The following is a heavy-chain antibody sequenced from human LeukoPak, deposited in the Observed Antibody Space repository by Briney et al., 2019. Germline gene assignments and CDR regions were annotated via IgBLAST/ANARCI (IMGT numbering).Heavy chain of an antibody. Sequence: GGSLRLSCAASGFTFSNYAMNWVRQAPGKGLECVSTITSGDNTFYADSVKGRFIISRDNYKNTLYLQMNSLRAEDTAIYYCAKPFWGTYVRSAFDIWGQGTMVTVSS. CDR3: AKPFWGTYVRSAFDI. CDR2: ITSGDNT. V-gene: IGHV3-23*01. D-gene: IGHD3-16*01. CDR1: GFTFSNYA. J-gene: IGHJ3*02.